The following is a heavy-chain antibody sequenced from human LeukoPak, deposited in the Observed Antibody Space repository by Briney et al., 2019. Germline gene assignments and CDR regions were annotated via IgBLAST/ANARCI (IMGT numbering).Heavy chain of an antibody. CDR3: ARDLSGAWDF. J-gene: IGHJ4*02. V-gene: IGHV3-74*01. CDR2: INEDGSIT. D-gene: IGHD1-26*01. Sequence: GGSLRLSCADSGFSFSRYWMHWVRQVPGKGLVWVSRINEDGSITNYADSVKGRFTISRDNAKRTLYLQMHSLRAGDTAMYYCARDLSGAWDFWGQGTLVTVSS. CDR1: GFSFSRYW.